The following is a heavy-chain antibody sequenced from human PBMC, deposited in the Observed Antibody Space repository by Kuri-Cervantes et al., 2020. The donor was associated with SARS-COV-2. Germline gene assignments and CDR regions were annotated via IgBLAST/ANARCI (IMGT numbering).Heavy chain of an antibody. V-gene: IGHV3-74*01. CDR1: GFTFSSYW. D-gene: IGHD1-14*01. CDR2: INSDGSST. Sequence: GGSLRLSCAAPGFTFSSYWMHWVRQAPGKGLVWVSRINSDGSSTSYADSVKGRFTISRDNAKNSLYLQMNGLRAEDTAVYYCAREAPEEDYYYYYMDVWGKGTTVTVSS. J-gene: IGHJ6*03. CDR3: AREAPEEDYYYYYMDV.